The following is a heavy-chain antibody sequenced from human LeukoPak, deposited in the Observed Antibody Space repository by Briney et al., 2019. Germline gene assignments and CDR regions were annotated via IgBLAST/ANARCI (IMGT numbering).Heavy chain of an antibody. CDR3: ARAGFDYGDYGGWFDP. D-gene: IGHD4-17*01. CDR2: INPSGGST. V-gene: IGHV1-46*01. J-gene: IGHJ5*02. CDR1: GYTFTSYY. Sequence: GASVKVSCKASGYTFTSYYMHWVRQAPGQGLEWMGIINPSGGSTSYAQKFQGRVTMTRDTSTSTVYMEQSSLRSEDTAVYYCARAGFDYGDYGGWFDPWGQGTLVTVSS.